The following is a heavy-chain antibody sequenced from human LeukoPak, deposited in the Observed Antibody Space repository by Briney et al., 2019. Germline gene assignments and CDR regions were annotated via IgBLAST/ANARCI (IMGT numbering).Heavy chain of an antibody. CDR3: AREMSYSSSWQLGDAFDI. CDR1: GYTFTSYA. CDR2: INAGNGNT. J-gene: IGHJ3*02. D-gene: IGHD6-13*01. Sequence: GASAKVSCKASGYTFTSYAMHWVRQAPGQRLEWMGWINAGNGNTKYSQEFQGRVTITRDTSASTAYMELSSLRSEDMAVYYCAREMSYSSSWQLGDAFDIWGQGTMVTVSS. V-gene: IGHV1-3*03.